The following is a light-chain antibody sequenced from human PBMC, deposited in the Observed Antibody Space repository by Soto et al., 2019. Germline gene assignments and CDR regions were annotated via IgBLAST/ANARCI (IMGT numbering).Light chain of an antibody. CDR2: AAS. CDR3: QQYYSYPFT. J-gene: IGKJ3*01. CDR1: QGISSY. Sequence: AIRMTQSPSSISASTGDRVNTTCRASQGISSYLAWYQQKPGKAPKLLIYAASTLQSGVPSRFSGSGSGTDFTLTISYLQSEDFATYYCQQYYSYPFTFGPGTKVDIK. V-gene: IGKV1-8*01.